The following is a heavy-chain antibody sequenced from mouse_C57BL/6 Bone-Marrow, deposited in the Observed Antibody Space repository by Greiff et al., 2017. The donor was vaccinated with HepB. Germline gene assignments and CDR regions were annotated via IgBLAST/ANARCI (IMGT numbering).Heavy chain of an antibody. CDR2: INPSNGGT. D-gene: IGHD1-1*01. CDR3: ASYGSSYEMGLCAMDY. J-gene: IGHJ4*01. CDR1: GYTFTSYW. Sequence: VQLQQPGPELVKPGASVKLSCKASGYTFTSYWMHWVKQRPGQGLEWIGNINPSNGGTNYNEKFKSKATLTVDKSSSTAYMQLISLTSEDSAVYYCASYGSSYEMGLCAMDYWGQVTSVTVSS. V-gene: IGHV1-53*01.